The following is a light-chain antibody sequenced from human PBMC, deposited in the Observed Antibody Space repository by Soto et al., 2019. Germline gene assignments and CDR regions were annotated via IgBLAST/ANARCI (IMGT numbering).Light chain of an antibody. V-gene: IGKV3-15*01. CDR2: DSS. Sequence: EIVMTQSPATLSVSPGERATLSCRASQSVSSNLAWYQQKPGQTPRLLIYDSSTRAIGIPTRFTGSRSETEFTLTINGLQSEDFAVYYCQRYNNWPLTFGGGTKVDI. J-gene: IGKJ4*01. CDR3: QRYNNWPLT. CDR1: QSVSSN.